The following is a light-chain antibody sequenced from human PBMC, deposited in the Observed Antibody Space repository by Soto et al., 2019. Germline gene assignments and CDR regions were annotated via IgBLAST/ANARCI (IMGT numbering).Light chain of an antibody. CDR2: SAS. CDR1: QSVNRN. Sequence: EIVMTQSPATLSVSPGERATLSCRASQSVNRNLAWYQQKPGQAPRPLIYSASSRATGIPDRFSGSGSGTDFTLTISRLEPEDFAVYYCQYYGRSPLTFGGGTKVDIK. CDR3: QYYGRSPLT. J-gene: IGKJ4*01. V-gene: IGKV3-20*01.